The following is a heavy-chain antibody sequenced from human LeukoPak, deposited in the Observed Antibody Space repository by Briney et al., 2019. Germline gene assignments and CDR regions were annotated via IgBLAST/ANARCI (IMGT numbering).Heavy chain of an antibody. V-gene: IGHV3-7*01. Sequence: SGGSLRLSCAASGFTLSRYWMSWVRQAPGKGLEWLANIKQDGSEKYYVDSVKGRFTISRDNAKNSLYLQMNRLRAEDTAVYYRARDNYMDVWGKGTTVTVSS. CDR3: ARDNYMDV. CDR2: IKQDGSEK. J-gene: IGHJ6*03. CDR1: GFTLSRYW.